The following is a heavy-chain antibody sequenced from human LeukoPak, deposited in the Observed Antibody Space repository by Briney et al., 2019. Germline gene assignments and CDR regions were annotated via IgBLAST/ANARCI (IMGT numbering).Heavy chain of an antibody. V-gene: IGHV4-34*01. J-gene: IGHJ5*02. CDR3: ARAYSSSWYWNWFDP. CDR2: INHSGST. Sequence: GSLRLSCAASGFTFSSYSMNWVRQAPGKGLEWIGEINHSGSTNYNPSLKSRVTISVDTSKNQFSLKVSSVSAADTAVYYCARAYSSSWYWNWFDPWGQGTLVTVSS. CDR1: GFTFSSYS. D-gene: IGHD6-13*01.